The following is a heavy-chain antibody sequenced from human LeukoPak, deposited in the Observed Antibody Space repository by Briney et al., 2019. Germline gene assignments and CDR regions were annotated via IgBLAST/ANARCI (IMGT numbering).Heavy chain of an antibody. CDR1: GFTFSSYG. J-gene: IGHJ4*02. Sequence: GGSLRLSCAASGFTFSSYGMSWVRQAPGKGLEWVSAISGSGGSTYYADSVKGRFTIPRDNAKNSLYLQMNSLRAEDTAVYYCARGHPITMIVVVITGFDYWGQGTLVTVSS. V-gene: IGHV3-23*01. CDR2: ISGSGGST. D-gene: IGHD3-22*01. CDR3: ARGHPITMIVVVITGFDY.